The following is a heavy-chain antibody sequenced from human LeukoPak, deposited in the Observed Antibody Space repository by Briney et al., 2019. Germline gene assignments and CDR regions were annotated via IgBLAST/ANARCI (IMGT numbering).Heavy chain of an antibody. D-gene: IGHD2-15*01. CDR1: GDSISTYL. CDR3: ARLGFYSGYCDH. V-gene: IGHV4-59*01. CDR2: FYNSGDT. Sequence: SETLSLTCTVSGDSISTYLWSWIRQAPGRGLEWIGYFYNSGDTKLNPSLKSRVTISVDTPKNQYSLKMSSLTTADTAVYFCARLGFYSGYCDHWGQGILVTVSS. J-gene: IGHJ4*02.